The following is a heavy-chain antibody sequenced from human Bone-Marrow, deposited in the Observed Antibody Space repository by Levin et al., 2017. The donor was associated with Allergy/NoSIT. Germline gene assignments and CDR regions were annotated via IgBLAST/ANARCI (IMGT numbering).Heavy chain of an antibody. J-gene: IGHJ2*01. V-gene: IGHV3-23*01. D-gene: IGHD4-17*01. CDR2: ISGSGGST. Sequence: GESLKISCAASGFTFSSYAMSWVRQAPGKGLEWVSAISGSGGSTYYADSVKGRFTISRDNSKNTLYLQMNSLRAEDTAVYYCAKDYGDYGQLVWYFDRWGRGTLVTVSS. CDR1: GFTFSSYA. CDR3: AKDYGDYGQLVWYFDR.